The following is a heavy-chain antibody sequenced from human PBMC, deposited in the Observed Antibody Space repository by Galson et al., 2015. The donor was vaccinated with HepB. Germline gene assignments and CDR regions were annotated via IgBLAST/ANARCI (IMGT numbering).Heavy chain of an antibody. Sequence: SLRLSCAATGFTFSPYDMHWVRRAPGKGLEWVALISYDGGTKYFADSVKGRFTISRDNSRSTLYLQMNSLRVDDTAVYYCVRATAGQFDYWGQGTLVTVSS. J-gene: IGHJ4*02. CDR1: GFTFSPYD. D-gene: IGHD6-19*01. CDR3: VRATAGQFDY. CDR2: ISYDGGTK. V-gene: IGHV3-30*04.